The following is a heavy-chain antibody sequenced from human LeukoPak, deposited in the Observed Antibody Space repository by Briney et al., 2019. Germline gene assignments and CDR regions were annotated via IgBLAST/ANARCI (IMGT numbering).Heavy chain of an antibody. V-gene: IGHV3-23*01. J-gene: IGHJ4*02. CDR3: AKAPDIGVVPARFDY. Sequence: AGSLSLSCAASGFTCSSYALSWLRHAPGKGLEWVSAISGSGGSTYNADTVKGRLTISRDNSKNTLYLQMNSLRAEDTAVCYCAKAPDIGVVPARFDYWGQGNLVTVSS. CDR2: ISGSGGST. CDR1: GFTCSSYA. D-gene: IGHD2-2*01.